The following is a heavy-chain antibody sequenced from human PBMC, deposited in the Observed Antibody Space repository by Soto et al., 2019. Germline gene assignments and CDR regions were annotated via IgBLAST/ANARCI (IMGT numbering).Heavy chain of an antibody. V-gene: IGHV4-34*01. CDR1: GGSFSGYY. J-gene: IGHJ4*02. D-gene: IGHD3-3*01. CDR3: ARGFRFLEWLSSFDY. CDR2: INHSGST. Sequence: GSLRLSCAVYGGSFSGYYWSWIRQPPGKGLEWIGEINHSGSTNYNPSLKSRVTISVDTSKNQFSLKLSSVTAADTAVYYCARGFRFLEWLSSFDYWGQGTLVTVSS.